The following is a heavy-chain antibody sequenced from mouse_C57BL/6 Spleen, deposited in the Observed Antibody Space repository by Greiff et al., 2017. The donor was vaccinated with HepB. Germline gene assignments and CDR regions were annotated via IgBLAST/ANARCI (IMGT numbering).Heavy chain of an antibody. CDR2: IYPGSGST. J-gene: IGHJ4*01. CDR1: GYTFTSYW. CDR3: ARSHWYYAMED. D-gene: IGHD4-1*01. V-gene: IGHV1-55*01. Sequence: QVQLQQPGAELVKPGASVKMSCKASGYTFTSYWITWVKQRPGQGLAWIGDIYPGSGSTNDNEKFKSKATLTVDTSSSTAYMQRSSLTSEDSAVYYCARSHWYYAMEDWGKGTSGTGSS.